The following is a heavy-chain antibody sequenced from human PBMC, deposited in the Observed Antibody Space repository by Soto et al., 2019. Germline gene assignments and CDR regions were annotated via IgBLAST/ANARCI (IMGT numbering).Heavy chain of an antibody. D-gene: IGHD3-3*01. V-gene: IGHV5-10-1*01. J-gene: IGHJ6*02. CDR2: IDPSDSYT. CDR1: GYSFTSCW. CDR3: ARLLRQSYYYYGMDV. Sequence: GESLKISCKGSGYSFTSCWISWVRQMPGKGLEWMGRIDPSDSYTNYSPSFQGHVTISADKSISTAYLQWSSLKASDTAMYYCARLLRQSYYYYGMDVWGQGTTVTVSS.